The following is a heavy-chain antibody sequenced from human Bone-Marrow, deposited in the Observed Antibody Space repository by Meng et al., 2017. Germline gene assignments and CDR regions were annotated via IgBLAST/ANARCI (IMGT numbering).Heavy chain of an antibody. CDR1: GFTFSSYC. D-gene: IGHD6-19*01. CDR3: ARDHSSGWYYGARYDI. J-gene: IGHJ3*02. V-gene: IGHV3-7*01. CDR2: IKQDGSER. Sequence: GESLKISCAASGFTFSSYCMSWVRQAPGKGLEWVANIKQDGSERYYADSVKGRFTISRDNAKNSLYLQMNNLRAEDTAVYYCARDHSSGWYYGARYDIWGQGTMVTVSS.